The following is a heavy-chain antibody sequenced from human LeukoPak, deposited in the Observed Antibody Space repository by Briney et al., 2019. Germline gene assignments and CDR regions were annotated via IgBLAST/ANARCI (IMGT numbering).Heavy chain of an antibody. CDR2: IYYSGST. CDR1: GGFISSYY. D-gene: IGHD3-9*01. CDR3: ARGFYDILTGYSLDY. J-gene: IGHJ4*02. Sequence: ASETLSLTCTVSGGFISSYYWSWIRQPPGKGLEWIGYIYYSGSTNYNPSLKSRVTISVDTSKNQFSLKLSSVTAADTAVYYCARGFYDILTGYSLDYWGQGTLVTVSS. V-gene: IGHV4-59*01.